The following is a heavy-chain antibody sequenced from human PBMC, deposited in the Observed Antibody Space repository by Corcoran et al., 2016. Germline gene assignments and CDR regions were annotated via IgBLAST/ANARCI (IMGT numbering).Heavy chain of an antibody. CDR1: GGSFSGYY. D-gene: IGHD2-21*02. V-gene: IGHV4-34*01. CDR2: INHSGST. CDR3: ARGRGVTGTSCDY. Sequence: QVQLQQWGAGLLKPSETLSLTCAVYGGSFSGYYWSWIRQPPGKGLEWIGEINHSGSTNYNPSLKSRVTISVDTSKNQFSLKLSSVTAADTAVYYCARGRGVTGTSCDYWGQGTLVTVSS. J-gene: IGHJ4*02.